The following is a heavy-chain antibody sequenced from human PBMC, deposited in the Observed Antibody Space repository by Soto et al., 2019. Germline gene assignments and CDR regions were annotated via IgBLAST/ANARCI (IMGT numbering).Heavy chain of an antibody. J-gene: IGHJ5*02. CDR3: ARGQRFSDWFDP. V-gene: IGHV4-4*07. D-gene: IGHD3-3*01. CDR2: IYSSGNT. Sequence: SETLSLTCSVSGGTISGYYWTWIRQPAGKGLEWLGRIYSSGNTKYNTSLQSRVTMSLDTSNKQFSLRLTSVTAADTAVYYCARGQRFSDWFDPWGQGTLVTVSS. CDR1: GGTISGYY.